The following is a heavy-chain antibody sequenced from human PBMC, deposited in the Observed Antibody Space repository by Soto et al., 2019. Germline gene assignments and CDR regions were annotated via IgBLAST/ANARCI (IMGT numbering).Heavy chain of an antibody. J-gene: IGHJ4*02. CDR1: GGSISSYY. V-gene: IGHV4-59*01. CDR3: ARVRCSSTSCYKDY. CDR2: IYYSGST. D-gene: IGHD2-2*01. Sequence: SETLSLTCTVSGGSISSYYWSWIRQPPGKGLEWIGYIYYSGSTNYNPSLKSRVTISVDTSKNQFSLKLSSVAAADTAVYYCARVRCSSTSCYKDYWGQGTLVTVSS.